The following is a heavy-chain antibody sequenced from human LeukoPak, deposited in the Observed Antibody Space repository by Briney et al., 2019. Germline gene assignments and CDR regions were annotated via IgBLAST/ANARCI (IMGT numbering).Heavy chain of an antibody. D-gene: IGHD3-16*02. CDR3: ARDGLTFGGVIVY. J-gene: IGHJ4*02. CDR1: GYTFTSYD. Sequence: ASVKVSCKTSGYTFTSYDINWVRQAPGQGLEWMGRIIPIFGTANYAQKFQGRVTITTDESTSTAYMELSSLRSEDTAVYYCARDGLTFGGVIVYWGQGTLVTVSS. V-gene: IGHV1-69*05. CDR2: IIPIFGTA.